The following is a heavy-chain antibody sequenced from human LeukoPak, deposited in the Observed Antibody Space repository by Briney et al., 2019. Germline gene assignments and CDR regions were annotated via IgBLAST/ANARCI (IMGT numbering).Heavy chain of an antibody. Sequence: SETLSLTCTVSGASIASYHWSWIRQPAGKGLEWIGRMFYSGNTDYNPSLKSRLTMSIDTSKNQFSLKLSSVTAADTAVYFCARDQEHCSGTSCYPYWYDSWGQGTLVTVSS. J-gene: IGHJ5*01. D-gene: IGHD2-2*01. V-gene: IGHV4-4*07. CDR1: GASIASYH. CDR3: ARDQEHCSGTSCYPYWYDS. CDR2: MFYSGNT.